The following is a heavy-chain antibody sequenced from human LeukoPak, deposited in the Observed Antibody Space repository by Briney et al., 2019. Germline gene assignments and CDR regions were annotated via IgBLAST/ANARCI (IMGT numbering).Heavy chain of an antibody. Sequence: GGSLRLSCAASGFTFSSYGMSWVRQAPGKGLEWVSAISGSGGSTYYADSVKGRFTISRDNAKNSLYLQMNSLRAEDTAVYFCSKTRSGSHWGQGTLVTVSS. CDR1: GFTFSSYG. J-gene: IGHJ4*02. CDR2: ISGSGGST. V-gene: IGHV3-23*01. D-gene: IGHD1-26*01. CDR3: SKTRSGSH.